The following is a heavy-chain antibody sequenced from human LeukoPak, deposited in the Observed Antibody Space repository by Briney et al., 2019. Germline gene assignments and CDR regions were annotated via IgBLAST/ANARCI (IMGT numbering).Heavy chain of an antibody. J-gene: IGHJ5*02. D-gene: IGHD2-21*02. V-gene: IGHV3-21*01. Sequence: GGSLRLSFAASGFTVSSNFMTWVRPAPGKGLEWVSSISSGSTYIYYAGSVKGRFTISRDNGKNSLYLQMNSLRAEDTAVYYCARDKLAYCGGDCYPDAWGQGTLVTVSS. CDR1: GFTVSSNF. CDR3: ARDKLAYCGGDCYPDA. CDR2: ISSGSTYI.